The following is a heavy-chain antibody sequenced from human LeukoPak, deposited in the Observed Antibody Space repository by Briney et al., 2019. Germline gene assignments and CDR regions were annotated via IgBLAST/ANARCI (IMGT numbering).Heavy chain of an antibody. CDR1: GFTFSNAW. CDR3: ARDLSPWETRNPDAFDI. V-gene: IGHV3-53*01. Sequence: GGSLRLSCAASGFTFSNAWMTWVRQAPGKGLEWVSVIYSASSTYYADSVKGRFSISRDNSKNTLYLQMNSQRVEDTAVYYCARDLSPWETRNPDAFDIWGQGTMVTVSS. CDR2: IYSASST. J-gene: IGHJ3*02. D-gene: IGHD1-14*01.